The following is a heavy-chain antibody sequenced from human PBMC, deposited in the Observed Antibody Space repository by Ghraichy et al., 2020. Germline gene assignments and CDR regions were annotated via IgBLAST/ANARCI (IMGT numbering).Heavy chain of an antibody. CDR3: AKDPGSYSSSWSFDY. CDR2: IRYDGSNK. J-gene: IGHJ4*02. Sequence: GGSLRLSCAASGFTFSSYGMHWVRQAPGKGLEWVAFIRYDGSNKYYADSVKGRFTISRDNSKNTLYLQMNSLRAEDTAVYYCAKDPGSYSSSWSFDYWGQGTLVTVSS. D-gene: IGHD6-13*01. CDR1: GFTFSSYG. V-gene: IGHV3-30*02.